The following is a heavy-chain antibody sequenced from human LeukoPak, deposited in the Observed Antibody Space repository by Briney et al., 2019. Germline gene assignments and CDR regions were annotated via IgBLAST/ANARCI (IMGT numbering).Heavy chain of an antibody. J-gene: IGHJ4*02. Sequence: SVKVSCKASGYTFTGYYMHWVRQAPGQGLEWMGIINPSGGSTSYAQKFQGRVTMTRDTSTSTVYMELSSLRSEDTAVYYCALQGSSSGGTRVTTYFDYWGQGTLVTVSS. V-gene: IGHV1-46*01. CDR2: INPSGGST. CDR3: ALQGSSSGGTRVTTYFDY. D-gene: IGHD6-6*01. CDR1: GYTFTGYY.